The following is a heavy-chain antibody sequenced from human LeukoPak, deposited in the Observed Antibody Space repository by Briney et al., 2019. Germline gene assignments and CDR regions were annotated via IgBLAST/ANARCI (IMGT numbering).Heavy chain of an antibody. D-gene: IGHD1-7*01. Sequence: ASVKVSCKASGYTFTSYHMHWVRQAPGQGLEWMGWISAYNGNTNYAQKLQGRVTMTTDTSTSTAYMELRSLRSDDTAVYYCARDDWNYVYMDVWGKGTTVTVSS. CDR1: GYTFTSYH. CDR3: ARDDWNYVYMDV. J-gene: IGHJ6*03. V-gene: IGHV1-18*04. CDR2: ISAYNGNT.